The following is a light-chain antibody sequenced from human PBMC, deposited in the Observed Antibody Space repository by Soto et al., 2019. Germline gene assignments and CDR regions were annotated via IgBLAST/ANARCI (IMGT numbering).Light chain of an antibody. V-gene: IGKV1-5*03. Sequence: DIQMTQSPSTLSASVGDRVTITCRASQSVSGWLAWYQQKPGKAPKLLISKASKLENGVPSRFSGSQSGKKFTLTISSLQADDLGNYYCQQYDSLSSFGQGTKVEIK. J-gene: IGKJ2*01. CDR1: QSVSGW. CDR2: KAS. CDR3: QQYDSLSS.